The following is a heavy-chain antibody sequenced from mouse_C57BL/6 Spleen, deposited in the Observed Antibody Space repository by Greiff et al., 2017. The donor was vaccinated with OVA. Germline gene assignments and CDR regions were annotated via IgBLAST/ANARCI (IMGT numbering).Heavy chain of an antibody. CDR1: GFNIKDDY. D-gene: IGHD1-1*01. V-gene: IGHV14-4*01. J-gene: IGHJ3*01. CDR3: TTCNGSSYGWFAY. CDR2: IDPENGDT. Sequence: EVMLVESGAELVRPGASVKLSCTASGFNIKDDYMHWVKQRPEQGLEWIGWIDPENGDTEYASKFQGKATITADTSSNTAYLQLSSLTSEDTAVYYCTTCNGSSYGWFAYWGQGTLVTVSA.